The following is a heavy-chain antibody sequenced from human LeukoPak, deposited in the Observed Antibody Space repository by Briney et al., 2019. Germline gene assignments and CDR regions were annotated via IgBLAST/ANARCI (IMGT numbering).Heavy chain of an antibody. Sequence: PGGSLRLSCAASGFTFSSYGMHWVRQAPGKGLGWVSSISSSSSYIYYADSLKGRFTISRDNAKNSLYLQMNSLRAEDTGVYYCAIVRGVYSYGHPYYFDYWGQGTLVTVSS. J-gene: IGHJ4*02. CDR1: GFTFSSYG. CDR3: AIVRGVYSYGHPYYFDY. V-gene: IGHV3-21*01. D-gene: IGHD5-18*01. CDR2: ISSSSSYI.